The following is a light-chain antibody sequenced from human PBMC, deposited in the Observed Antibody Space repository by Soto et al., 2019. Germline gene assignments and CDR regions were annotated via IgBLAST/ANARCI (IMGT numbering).Light chain of an antibody. CDR1: QSVSSGY. V-gene: IGKV3-20*01. J-gene: IGKJ1*01. CDR3: QQYGSSSWT. Sequence: EIVLTTSPGTLSLSPGERATLPCRASQSVSSGYLAWYPQKPGQDPRLLIYGTSSRATATSAWFSGSGSGTDFALTISRLEPEELAVYYCQQYGSSSWTFGQGTKVEIK. CDR2: GTS.